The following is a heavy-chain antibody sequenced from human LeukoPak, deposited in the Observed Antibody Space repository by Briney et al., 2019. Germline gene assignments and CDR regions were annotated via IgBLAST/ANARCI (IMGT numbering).Heavy chain of an antibody. CDR1: GFTFSSYS. CDR2: ISGSGGST. V-gene: IGHV3-23*01. J-gene: IGHJ4*02. Sequence: PGGSLRLSCAASGFTFSSYSMNWVRQAPGKGLEWVSAISGSGGSTYYADSVKGRFTISRDNSKNTLYLQMNSLGAEDTAVYYCAMHPGPVTRYFDYWGQGTLVTVSS. CDR3: AMHPGPVTRYFDY.